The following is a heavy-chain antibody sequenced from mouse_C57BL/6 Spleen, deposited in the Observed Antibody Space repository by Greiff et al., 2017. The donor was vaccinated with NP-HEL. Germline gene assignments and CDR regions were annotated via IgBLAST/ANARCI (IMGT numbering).Heavy chain of an antibody. CDR2: IYPGSGNT. Sequence: VQVVESGAELVRPGASVKLSCKASGYTFTDYYINWVKQRPGQGLEWIARIYPGSGNTYYNEKFKGKATLTAEKSSSTAYMQLSSLTSEDSAVYFCARRTVVADWYFDVWGTGTTVTVSS. CDR3: ARRTVVADWYFDV. CDR1: GYTFTDYY. J-gene: IGHJ1*03. V-gene: IGHV1-76*01. D-gene: IGHD1-1*01.